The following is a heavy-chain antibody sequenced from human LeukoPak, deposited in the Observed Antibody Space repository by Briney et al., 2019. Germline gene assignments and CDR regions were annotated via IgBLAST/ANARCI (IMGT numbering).Heavy chain of an antibody. CDR3: ARGVPEQWLVQFDY. D-gene: IGHD6-19*01. CDR1: GYSISSGYY. J-gene: IGHJ4*02. V-gene: IGHV4-38-2*02. CDR2: IYHSGST. Sequence: SETLSLTCTVSGYSISSGYYWGWIRQPPGKGLEWIGSIYHSGSTYYNPSLKSRVTISVDTSKNQFSLKLSSVTAADTAVYYCARGVPEQWLVQFDYWGQGTLVTVSS.